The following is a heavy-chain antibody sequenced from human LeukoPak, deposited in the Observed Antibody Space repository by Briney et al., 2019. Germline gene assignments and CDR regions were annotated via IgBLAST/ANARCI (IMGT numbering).Heavy chain of an antibody. Sequence: GGSLRLSCAVAGFTFTSYSMQWVRQAPGKGLEWVSSISRSSSDIYYADSVKGRFTTSRDNAKNSLYLQMNSLRAEDTAVYYCARDLLISGNQAGIDYWSQGTLVTVSS. J-gene: IGHJ4*02. CDR1: GFTFTSYS. CDR3: ARDLLISGNQAGIDY. CDR2: ISRSSSDI. D-gene: IGHD1-14*01. V-gene: IGHV3-21*01.